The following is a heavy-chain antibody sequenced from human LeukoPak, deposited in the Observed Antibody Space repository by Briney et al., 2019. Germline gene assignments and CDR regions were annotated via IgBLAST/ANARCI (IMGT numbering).Heavy chain of an antibody. CDR2: ISWNSGSI. D-gene: IGHD1-26*01. CDR1: GFTFDDYA. CDR3: AKDIAAGGATSPRGAFDI. Sequence: HPGRSLRLSCAASGFTFDDYAMHWVRQAPGKGLEWVSGISWNSGSIGYADPVKGRFTISRDNAKNSLYLQMNSLRAEDTALYYCAKDIAAGGATSPRGAFDIWGQGTMVTVSS. J-gene: IGHJ3*02. V-gene: IGHV3-9*01.